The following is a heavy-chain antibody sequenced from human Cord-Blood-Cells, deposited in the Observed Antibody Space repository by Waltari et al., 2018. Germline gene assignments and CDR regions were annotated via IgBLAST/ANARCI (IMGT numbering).Heavy chain of an antibody. J-gene: IGHJ5*02. CDR3: ARVNCSGGSCYFGWFDP. V-gene: IGHV1-18*01. CDR2: ISAYNGNT. D-gene: IGHD2-15*01. Sequence: QLVQSGAEVKKPGASVKVSCKASGYTFTSYGISWVRQAPGQGLEWMGWISAYNGNTNYAQKLQGRVTMTTDTSTSTADMELRSLRSDDTAVYYCARVNCSGGSCYFGWFDPWGQGTLVTVSS. CDR1: GYTFTSYG.